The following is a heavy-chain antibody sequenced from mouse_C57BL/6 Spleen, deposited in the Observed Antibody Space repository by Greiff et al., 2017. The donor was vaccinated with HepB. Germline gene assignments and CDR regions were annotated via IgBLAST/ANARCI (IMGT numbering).Heavy chain of an antibody. Sequence: VHVKQSGPELVKPGASVKISCKASGYSFTDYNMNWVKQSNGKSLEWIGVINPNYGTTSYNQKFKGKATLTVDQSSSTAYMQLNSLTSEDSAVYYCAREAHYYGSSYVDYWGQGTTLTVSS. CDR2: INPNYGTT. J-gene: IGHJ2*01. CDR1: GYSFTDYN. CDR3: AREAHYYGSSYVDY. D-gene: IGHD1-1*01. V-gene: IGHV1-39*01.